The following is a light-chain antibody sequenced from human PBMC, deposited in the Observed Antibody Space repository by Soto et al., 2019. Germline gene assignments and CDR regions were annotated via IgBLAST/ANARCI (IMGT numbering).Light chain of an antibody. Sequence: EIVLTQSPATLSLSPGERATLSCRASQSVRSYLAWYQQKPGQAPRVLIYDTSNRATGIPARFSGSGSGTDFTLTNSSLEPEDFAVYYCQQRNNWPLLTFGGGTRVEIK. CDR1: QSVRSY. V-gene: IGKV3-11*01. CDR2: DTS. CDR3: QQRNNWPLLT. J-gene: IGKJ4*01.